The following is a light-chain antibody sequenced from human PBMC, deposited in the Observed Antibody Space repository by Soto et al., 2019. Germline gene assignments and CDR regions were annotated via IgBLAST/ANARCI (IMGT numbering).Light chain of an antibody. CDR2: EVT. V-gene: IGLV2-14*01. CDR3: SSYTTTTTPVV. CDR1: SSDIGTYDY. J-gene: IGLJ2*01. Sequence: QSALTQPASVSGSPGQSITISCTGTSSDIGTYDYVSWYQHHPGKAPKLMIYEVTNRPSGVSDRFSGSKSGKTASLTISGLQDEDDADYYCSSYTTTTTPVVFGGGTKLTVL.